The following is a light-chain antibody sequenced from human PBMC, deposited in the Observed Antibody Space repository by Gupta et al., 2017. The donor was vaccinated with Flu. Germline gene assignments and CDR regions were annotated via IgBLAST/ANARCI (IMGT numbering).Light chain of an antibody. CDR3: QQTDGTPPWT. V-gene: IGKV1-39*01. CDR2: ATS. J-gene: IGKJ1*01. CDR1: QNINIF. Sequence: SSLSASVGDRVTITCRASQNINIFLNWFQQKPGKAPNLLIYATSRLQSGVPSRFSGSGYGTDFTLTITSRQPEDFATYFCQQTDGTPPWTFGQGTKVEIK.